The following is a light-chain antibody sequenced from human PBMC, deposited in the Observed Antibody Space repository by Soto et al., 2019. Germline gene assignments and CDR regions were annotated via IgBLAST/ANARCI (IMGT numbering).Light chain of an antibody. J-gene: IGKJ4*01. CDR1: HDISSY. CDR3: QQRNRYPRT. CDR2: AAS. Sequence: DIQLTQSPSFLSASVGDRVIITCRASHDISSYLAWYQQKPEEAPKLLIYAASTLQSGVPSRFSGSRTGTEFTLTVSSLQPEDFATYYCQQRNRYPRTFGGETKVEIK. V-gene: IGKV1-9*01.